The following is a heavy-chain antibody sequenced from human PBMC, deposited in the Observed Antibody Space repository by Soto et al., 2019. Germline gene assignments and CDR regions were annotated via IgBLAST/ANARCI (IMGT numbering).Heavy chain of an antibody. Sequence: EVQLLESGGGLVQPGGSLRLSCAASGFTFSSYAMSWVRQAPGKGLEWVSAISGSGGSTYYADSVKGRFTISRDNSKNSLYLQMNSLRAEDTAVYYCAKDGRMVVVAATAYTEYFQHWGQGTLVTVSS. CDR2: ISGSGGST. CDR1: GFTFSSYA. J-gene: IGHJ1*01. CDR3: AKDGRMVVVAATAYTEYFQH. D-gene: IGHD2-15*01. V-gene: IGHV3-23*01.